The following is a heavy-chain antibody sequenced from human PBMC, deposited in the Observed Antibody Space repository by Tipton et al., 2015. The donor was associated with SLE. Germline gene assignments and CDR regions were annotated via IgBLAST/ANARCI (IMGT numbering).Heavy chain of an antibody. D-gene: IGHD6-13*01. CDR3: ARGDSSSWYADAFDI. CDR1: GGSISSSSYY. CDR2: IYYSGST. V-gene: IGHV4-39*07. Sequence: TLSLTCTVSGGSISSSSYYWGWIRQPPGKGLEWIGSIYYSGSTYYNPSLKSRVTISVDTSKNQFSLKLSSVTAADTAVHYCARGDSSSWYADAFDIWGQGTMVTVSS. J-gene: IGHJ3*02.